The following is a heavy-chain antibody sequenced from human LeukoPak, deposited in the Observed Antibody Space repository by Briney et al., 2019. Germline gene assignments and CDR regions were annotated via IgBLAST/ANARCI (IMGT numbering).Heavy chain of an antibody. D-gene: IGHD2-8*02. CDR1: GGSFSGYY. J-gene: IGHJ6*02. CDR3: ARAGPYYYYGMDV. CDR2: IYYSGST. Sequence: SETLSLTCAVYGGSFSGYYWSWIRQHPGKGLEWIGYIYYSGSTYYNPSPKSRVTISVDTSKNQFSLKLSSVTAADTAVYYCARAGPYYYYGMDVWGQGTTVTVSS. V-gene: IGHV4-31*11.